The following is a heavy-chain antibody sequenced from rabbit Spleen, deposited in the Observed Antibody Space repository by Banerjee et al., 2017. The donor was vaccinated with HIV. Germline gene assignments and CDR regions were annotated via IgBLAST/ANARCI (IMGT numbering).Heavy chain of an antibody. V-gene: IGHV1S40*01. CDR3: ARDTSSSFSSYGMDL. CDR1: GFSFNSGYD. J-gene: IGHJ6*01. Sequence: QSLEESGGGLVKPGASLTLTCKASGFSFNSGYDMCWVRQAPGKGLEWIGCIGTGSSAFTYFATWAKGRFTISKTSSTTVTLQMTRLTAADTATYFCARDTSSSFSSYGMDLWGQGTLVTVS. D-gene: IGHD1-1*01. CDR2: IGTGSSAFT.